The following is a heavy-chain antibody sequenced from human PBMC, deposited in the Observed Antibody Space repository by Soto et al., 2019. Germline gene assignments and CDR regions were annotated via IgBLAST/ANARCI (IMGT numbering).Heavy chain of an antibody. CDR3: VKGYGGQLLTRGDAFDI. J-gene: IGHJ3*02. Sequence: QVQLVESGGSVVQPGGSLRLSCAASGFTFSSYGMHWVRQAPGKGLEWVTFISFDGRNTDYSDSVKGRFTISRDNSKNTLYLQMNSLRAEDRAVYYCVKGYGGQLLTRGDAFDIWGQGKMVTVSS. CDR1: GFTFSSYG. CDR2: ISFDGRNT. D-gene: IGHD2-2*01. V-gene: IGHV3-30*18.